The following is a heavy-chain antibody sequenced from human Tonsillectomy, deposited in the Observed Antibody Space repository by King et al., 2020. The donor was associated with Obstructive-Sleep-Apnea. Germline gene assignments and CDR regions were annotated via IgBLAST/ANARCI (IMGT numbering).Heavy chain of an antibody. CDR1: GASIISYY. CDR2: IYKDGSR. J-gene: IGHJ3*01. Sequence: VQLQESGPGLVKPSETLSLTCTVSGASIISYYWSWIRQSPGKGLEWIGYIYKDGSRYYNPSLKSRVSMSIDTSARRLSLTLSSVTAADTAIYYCATDLGDYADVFTFWGQGTMVTVSA. CDR3: ATDLGDYADVFTF. V-gene: IGHV4-59*01. D-gene: IGHD4-17*01.